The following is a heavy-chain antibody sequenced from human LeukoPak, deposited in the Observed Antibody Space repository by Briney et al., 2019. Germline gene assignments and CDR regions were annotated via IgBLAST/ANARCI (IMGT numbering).Heavy chain of an antibody. CDR3: ANSRRGYSYDLGSWYFDY. V-gene: IGHV3-23*01. D-gene: IGHD5-18*01. CDR1: GFTFSSYA. J-gene: IGHJ4*02. Sequence: GGSLRLSCAASGFTFSSYAMSWVRQAPGKGLEWVSAISGSGGSTNYADSVKGRFTISRDNSKNTLYLQMNSLRAEDTAVYYCANSRRGYSYDLGSWYFDYWGQGTLVTVSS. CDR2: ISGSGGST.